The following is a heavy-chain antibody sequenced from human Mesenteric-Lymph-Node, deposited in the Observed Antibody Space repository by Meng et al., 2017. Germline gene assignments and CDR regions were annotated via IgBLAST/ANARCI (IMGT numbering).Heavy chain of an antibody. CDR3: ARDLGGAALFYGMDV. V-gene: IGHV4-59*01. J-gene: IGHJ6*02. CDR1: GGSISSYY. D-gene: IGHD6-6*01. Sequence: SETLSLTCTVSGGSISSYYWSWIRQPPGKGLEWIGYIYYSGSTNYNPSLKSRVTISVDTSKNQFSLKLSSVTAADTAVYYCARDLGGAALFYGMDVWGQGTVVTSP. CDR2: IYYSGST.